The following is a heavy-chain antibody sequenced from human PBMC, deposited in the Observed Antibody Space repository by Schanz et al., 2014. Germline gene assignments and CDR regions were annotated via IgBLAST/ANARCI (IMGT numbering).Heavy chain of an antibody. Sequence: VQLVESGGGVVQPGGSLRLSCAASGFTFSIYGMIWVRQAPGKGLEWVSRMIGSGAGTFYADSVKGRFTISRDTPKNTLYVQMNSLSAEDTAVYYCAKRNHDMQSLPLDYWGQGTLVAVSS. V-gene: IGHV3-23*04. CDR1: GFTFSIYG. D-gene: IGHD3-9*01. J-gene: IGHJ4*02. CDR2: MIGSGAGT. CDR3: AKRNHDMQSLPLDY.